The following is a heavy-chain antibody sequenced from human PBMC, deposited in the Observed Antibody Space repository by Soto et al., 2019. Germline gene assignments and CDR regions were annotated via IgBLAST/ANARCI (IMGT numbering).Heavy chain of an antibody. J-gene: IGHJ3*01. CDR3: AREDEYDTFHL. V-gene: IGHV6-1*01. Sequence: SQTLSLTCAISGDSVSSNSAAWNCIIHSPSRVLEWLGRTYYRSQWYNDYAVSLKGRITISPDTSRNHFSLQLTSVTPEDTAVYFCAREDEYDTFHLWGLGTTVTVSS. CDR1: GDSVSSNSAA. CDR2: TYYRSQWYN. D-gene: IGHD3-16*01.